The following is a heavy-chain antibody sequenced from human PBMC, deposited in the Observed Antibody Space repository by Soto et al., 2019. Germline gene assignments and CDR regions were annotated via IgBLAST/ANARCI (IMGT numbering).Heavy chain of an antibody. CDR3: ARDLRAAQTFDY. V-gene: IGHV1-3*01. CDR1: GYTFTSYA. J-gene: IGHJ4*02. CDR2: INAGNGNT. D-gene: IGHD6-6*01. Sequence: ASVKVSCKASGYTFTSYAMHWVRQAPGQRLEWMGWINAGNGNTKYSQKFQGRVTITRDTSASTAYMELSSLRSEDTAVYYCARDLRAAQTFDYWGQGTLVTVSS.